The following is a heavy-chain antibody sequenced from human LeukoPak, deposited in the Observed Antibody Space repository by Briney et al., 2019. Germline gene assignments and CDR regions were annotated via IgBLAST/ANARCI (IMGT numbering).Heavy chain of an antibody. CDR3: ATTTPIEYYYYYGMGV. Sequence: GGSLRLSCAASGFTVSSNYMSWVRQAPGKGLEWVSVIYNIGSTYYADSVKGRFTISRDNSKNTLYLQMNSLRAEDTAVYYCATTTPIEYYYYYGMGVWGQGTTVTVSS. V-gene: IGHV3-53*01. J-gene: IGHJ6*02. CDR2: IYNIGST. CDR1: GFTVSSNY. D-gene: IGHD4-11*01.